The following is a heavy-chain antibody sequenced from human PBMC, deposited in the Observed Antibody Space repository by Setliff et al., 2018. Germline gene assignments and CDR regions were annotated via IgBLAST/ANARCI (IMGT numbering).Heavy chain of an antibody. J-gene: IGHJ4*02. CDR1: GYTFTGYY. D-gene: IGHD3-22*01. V-gene: IGHV1-2*04. Sequence: ASVKVSCKASGYTFTGYYMDWVRQAPGQGLEWMGWINPNSGGTNYAQKFQGWVTMTRDTSIGTAYMELSRLRSDDTAVYYCARDRDSSGYPYYFDYWGQGTLVTVSS. CDR2: INPNSGGT. CDR3: ARDRDSSGYPYYFDY.